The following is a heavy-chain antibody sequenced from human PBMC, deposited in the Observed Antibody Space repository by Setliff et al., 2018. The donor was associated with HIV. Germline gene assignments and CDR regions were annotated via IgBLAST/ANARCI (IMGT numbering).Heavy chain of an antibody. CDR2: ISSSSSYT. V-gene: IGHV3-11*06. CDR1: GFTFSDYY. D-gene: IGHD3-3*01. CDR3: ARAPGRFVYNSYFFDY. J-gene: IGHJ4*02. Sequence: PGGSLRLSCAASGFTFSDYYMSWIRQAPGKGLEWVSYISSSSSYTNYADSVKGRFTISRDNAKNSLYLQMNSLGAEDTAVYYCARAPGRFVYNSYFFDYWGQGTLVTVSS.